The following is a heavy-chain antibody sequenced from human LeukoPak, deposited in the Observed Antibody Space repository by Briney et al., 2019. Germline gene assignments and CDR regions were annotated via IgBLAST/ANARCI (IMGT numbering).Heavy chain of an antibody. Sequence: RASVKVSCKASGYTFTSYDINWVRQAPGQGLEWMGWINPNSGGTNYEQKFQGWVTMTRDTSISTAYMELSRLRSDDTAVYYCAREAAELLLWFGELLSPRHGMDVWGQGTTVTVSS. CDR3: AREAAELLLWFGELLSPRHGMDV. D-gene: IGHD3-10*01. J-gene: IGHJ6*02. CDR1: GYTFTSYD. CDR2: INPNSGGT. V-gene: IGHV1-2*04.